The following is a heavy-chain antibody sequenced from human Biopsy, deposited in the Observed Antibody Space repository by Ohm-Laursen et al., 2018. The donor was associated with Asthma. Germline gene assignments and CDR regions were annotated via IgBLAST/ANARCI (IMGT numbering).Heavy chain of an antibody. CDR3: ARGPNYHGSGRAPIGMDV. J-gene: IGHJ6*02. V-gene: IGHV4-61*01. CDR1: GGSVSTGSYY. CDR2: IYFTGSD. Sequence: GTLSLTCTVSGGSVSTGSYYWSWIRQPPGKGLEWLGYIYFTGSDNYNPSLKSRVTISVDTSKNQFSLRLNSVTAADTAVYYCARGPNYHGSGRAPIGMDVWGQGTTVTVSS. D-gene: IGHD3-10*01.